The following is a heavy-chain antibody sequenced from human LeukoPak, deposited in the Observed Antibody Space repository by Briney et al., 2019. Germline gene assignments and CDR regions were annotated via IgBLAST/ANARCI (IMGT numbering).Heavy chain of an antibody. CDR2: ISGSGGST. CDR3: AAERRGNWNYSWFDP. Sequence: GGSLRLSCAASGFTFSSYAMSWVRQAPGKGLEWVSAISGSGGSTYYADSVKGRFTISRDNSKNTLYLQMNSLRAEDTAVYYCAAERRGNWNYSWFDPWGQGTLVTVSS. CDR1: GFTFSSYA. J-gene: IGHJ5*02. D-gene: IGHD1-7*01. V-gene: IGHV3-23*01.